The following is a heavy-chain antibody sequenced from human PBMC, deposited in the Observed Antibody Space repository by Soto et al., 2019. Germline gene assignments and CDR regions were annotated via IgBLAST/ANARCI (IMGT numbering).Heavy chain of an antibody. Sequence: GGSLRLSCTASGFTFSTSAMNWVRQAPGKGLGWVSGISGSGGTTYYADSVKGRFTISRDNSKNTVFLQMNSLRAEDTAVYYSARDLGYCSSTGCPDFYAMDVWGQGTTVTVSS. CDR1: GFTFSTSA. D-gene: IGHD2-2*01. CDR2: ISGSGGTT. V-gene: IGHV3-23*01. J-gene: IGHJ6*02. CDR3: ARDLGYCSSTGCPDFYAMDV.